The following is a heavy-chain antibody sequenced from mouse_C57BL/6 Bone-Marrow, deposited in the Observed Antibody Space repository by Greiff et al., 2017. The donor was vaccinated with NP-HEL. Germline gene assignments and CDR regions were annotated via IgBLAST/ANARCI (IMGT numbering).Heavy chain of an antibody. Sequence: EVQGVESGGDLVKPGGSLKLSCAASGFTFSSYGMSWVRQTPDKRLEWVATISSGGSYTYYPDSVKGRFTISRDNAKNTLYLQMSSLKSEDTAMYYCARLEDDDWAMDYWGQGTSVTVSS. V-gene: IGHV5-6*01. CDR1: GFTFSSYG. J-gene: IGHJ4*01. D-gene: IGHD2-4*01. CDR2: ISSGGSYT. CDR3: ARLEDDDWAMDY.